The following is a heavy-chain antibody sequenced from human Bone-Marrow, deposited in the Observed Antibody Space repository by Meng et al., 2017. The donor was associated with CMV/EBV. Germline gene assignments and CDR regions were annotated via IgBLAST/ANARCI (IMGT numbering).Heavy chain of an antibody. CDR1: GYTFTSYY. D-gene: IGHD2-2*01. CDR2: INPSGGST. J-gene: IGHJ4*02. V-gene: IGHV1-46*01. CDR3: ARDSRVGVVVPAAIGTRDY. Sequence: ASVKVSCKASGYTFTSYYMHWVQQAPGQGLEWMGIINPSGGSTSYAQKFQGRVTMTRDTSTSTAYMELRSLRSDDTAVYYCARDSRVGVVVPAAIGTRDYWGQGTLVTVSS.